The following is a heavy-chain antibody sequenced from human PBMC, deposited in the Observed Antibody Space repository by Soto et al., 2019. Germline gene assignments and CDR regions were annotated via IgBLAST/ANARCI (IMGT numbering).Heavy chain of an antibody. Sequence: QVQLVQSGAEVKNPGASVKVSCKGSGYTFTSYDINWVRQAVGQGLEWMGWMNPNSGNTGYAQKFQDRVTLTRDISISTAYLELSSLTSEDTAVYYCARNPATSGLFEFWGQGTLVTVSS. CDR1: GYTFTSYD. CDR3: ARNPATSGLFEF. V-gene: IGHV1-8*01. CDR2: MNPNSGNT. D-gene: IGHD6-19*01. J-gene: IGHJ4*02.